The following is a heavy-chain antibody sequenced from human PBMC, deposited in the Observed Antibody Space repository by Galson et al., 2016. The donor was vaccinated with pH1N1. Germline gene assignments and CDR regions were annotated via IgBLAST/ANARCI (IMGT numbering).Heavy chain of an antibody. CDR2: ISSSSIYT. J-gene: IGHJ4*02. Sequence: SLRLSCAASGFTFSNYEMNWVRQAPGKGLEWVSYISSSSIYTHYADSVRGRFTISRDNARNSLYLQMNSLRAEDAAVYYCARTRGYSYGSFDYWGQGTLVTVSS. CDR3: ARTRGYSYGSFDY. D-gene: IGHD5-18*01. V-gene: IGHV3-48*03. CDR1: GFTFSNYE.